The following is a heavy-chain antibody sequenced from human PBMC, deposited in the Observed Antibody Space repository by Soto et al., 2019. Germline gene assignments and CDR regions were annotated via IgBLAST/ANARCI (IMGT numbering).Heavy chain of an antibody. D-gene: IGHD3-3*01. Sequence: GGSLRLSCAASGFTFSNAWMSWVRQAPGKGLEWVGRIKSKTDGGTTDYAAPVKGRFTISRDDSKNTLYLQMNSLKTEDTAVYYCTTVGLPTSKDDFWVQRPEYYYYGMDVWGQGTTVTVSS. CDR2: IKSKTDGGTT. CDR3: TTVGLPTSKDDFWVQRPEYYYYGMDV. V-gene: IGHV3-15*01. CDR1: GFTFSNAW. J-gene: IGHJ6*02.